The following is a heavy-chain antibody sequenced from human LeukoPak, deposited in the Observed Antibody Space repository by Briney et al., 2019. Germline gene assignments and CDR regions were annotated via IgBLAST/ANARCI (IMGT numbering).Heavy chain of an antibody. CDR2: ISSSSDYI. J-gene: IGHJ6*02. CDR1: GFTLRSYA. CDR3: ARRAYCGGDCYSGSYYYYGVDV. Sequence: GGSLRLSCAASGFTLRSYAMNWVRQAPGKGLEWVSSISSSSDYIYYADSVKGRFTISRDNAKNSLYLQMNSLRAEDTAVYYCARRAYCGGDCYSGSYYYYGVDVWGQGTTVSVSS. D-gene: IGHD2-21*02. V-gene: IGHV3-21*01.